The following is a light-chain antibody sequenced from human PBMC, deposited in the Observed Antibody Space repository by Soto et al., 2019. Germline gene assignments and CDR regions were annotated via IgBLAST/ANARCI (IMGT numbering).Light chain of an antibody. CDR1: KYDLGAYNF. J-gene: IGLJ1*01. CDR2: EVS. CDR3: SSYSSSSTPYV. Sequence: QSVLAQPASVSGSPGQSITISCTGTKYDLGAYNFVSWYQQHPGKAPKLMIYEVSNRPSGVSNRFSGSKSGSTASLTISGLQTEDEADYYCSSYSSSSTPYVFGTGTKATVL. V-gene: IGLV2-14*01.